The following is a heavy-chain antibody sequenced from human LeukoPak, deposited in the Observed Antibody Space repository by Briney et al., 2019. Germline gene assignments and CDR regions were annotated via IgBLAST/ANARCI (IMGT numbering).Heavy chain of an antibody. V-gene: IGHV4-59*12. Sequence: PSETLSLTCTVSGDSINTYYWNWMRQLPGKGLEWIAHIYYTGSASYNPSLKSRATISVDTSKNQFSLSLSSVTAADTAVYYCACGVPHSYYYMDVWGKGTTVAVSS. D-gene: IGHD2-21*01. CDR1: GDSINTYY. CDR3: ACGVPHSYYYMDV. CDR2: IYYTGSA. J-gene: IGHJ6*03.